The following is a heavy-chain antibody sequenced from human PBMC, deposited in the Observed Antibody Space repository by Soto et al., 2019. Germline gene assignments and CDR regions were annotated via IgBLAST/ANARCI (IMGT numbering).Heavy chain of an antibody. V-gene: IGHV1-3*01. CDR3: ARGTTSDFDY. Sequence: GASVKVSCKASGYTFTSYAMHWVRQAPGQRLEWMGWINAGNGNTKYSQKFQGRVTITRDTAASTAYMELSSLRSEDTAVDYGARGTTSDFDYPDQGPLGTIS. CDR2: INAGNGNT. D-gene: IGHD1-7*01. J-gene: IGHJ4*02. CDR1: GYTFTSYA.